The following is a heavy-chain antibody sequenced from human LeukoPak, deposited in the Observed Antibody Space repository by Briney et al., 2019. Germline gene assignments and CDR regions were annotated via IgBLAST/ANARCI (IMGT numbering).Heavy chain of an antibody. V-gene: IGHV3-15*01. CDR1: GFTFSNAW. D-gene: IGHD3-10*01. Sequence: PGGSLRPSCAASGFTFSNAWMSWVRQAPGKGLEWVGRIKSKTDGGTTDYAAPVKGRFTISRDDSKNTLYLQMNSLKTEDTAVYYCTTGLVLVRGVIIPSPFFDYWGQGTLVTVSS. CDR2: IKSKTDGGTT. J-gene: IGHJ4*02. CDR3: TTGLVLVRGVIIPSPFFDY.